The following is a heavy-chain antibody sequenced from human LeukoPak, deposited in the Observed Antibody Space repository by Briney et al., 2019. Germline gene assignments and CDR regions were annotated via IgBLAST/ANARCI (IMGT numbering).Heavy chain of an antibody. J-gene: IGHJ4*02. CDR1: GFTFDDYA. D-gene: IGHD3-10*01. V-gene: IGHV3-9*01. CDR2: INWSGDRI. CDR3: ARGCPYYYRSGSYCYFDY. Sequence: GGSLRLSCAASGFTFDDYAMHWVRQAPGKGLEWVSGINWSGDRIGYADSVKGRFTISRDNAKNSLYLQMNSLRAEDTALFYCARGCPYYYRSGSYCYFDYWGQGTLVTVSS.